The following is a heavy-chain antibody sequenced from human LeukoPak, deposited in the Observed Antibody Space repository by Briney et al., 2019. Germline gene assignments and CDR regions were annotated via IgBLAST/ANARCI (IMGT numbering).Heavy chain of an antibody. V-gene: IGHV3-11*01. J-gene: IGHJ3*02. D-gene: IGHD6-13*01. CDR1: GFTFSDYY. CDR3: ARTLSPYSSSWSEAFDI. Sequence: GGSLRLSCAASGFTFSDYYMSWIRQAPGKGLEWVSYISSSGSTIYYADSVKGRFTISRDNAKNSLYLQMNSLRAEDTAVYYCARTLSPYSSSWSEAFDIWGQGTMVTVSS. CDR2: ISSSGSTI.